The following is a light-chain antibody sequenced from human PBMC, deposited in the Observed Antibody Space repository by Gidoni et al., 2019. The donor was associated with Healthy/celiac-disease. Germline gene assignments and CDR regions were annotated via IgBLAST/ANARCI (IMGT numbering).Light chain of an antibody. V-gene: IGKV1-39*01. CDR3: QQSYSTLRT. CDR2: AAS. Sequence: DIQMNQSPSSLSASVGDRVTITCRASQSISSYLNWYQQKPGKDPKLLIYAASSLQSGVPSRFSGSGSGTDFTLTISSLQPEDFATYYCQQSYSTLRTFXQXTKVEIK. J-gene: IGKJ1*01. CDR1: QSISSY.